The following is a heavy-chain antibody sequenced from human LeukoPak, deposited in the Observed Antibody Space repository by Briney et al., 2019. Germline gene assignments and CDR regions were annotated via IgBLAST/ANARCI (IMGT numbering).Heavy chain of an antibody. D-gene: IGHD2-15*01. J-gene: IGHJ4*02. CDR1: GGTFSSYA. CDR2: IIPIFGTA. V-gene: IGHV1-69*05. Sequence: SVKVSCKASGGTFSSYATSWVRQAPGQGLEWMGRIIPIFGTANYAQKFQGRVTITTDESTSTAYMELSSLRSEDTAVYYCARGRFCSGGSCYSAFLDYWGQGTLVTVSS. CDR3: ARGRFCSGGSCYSAFLDY.